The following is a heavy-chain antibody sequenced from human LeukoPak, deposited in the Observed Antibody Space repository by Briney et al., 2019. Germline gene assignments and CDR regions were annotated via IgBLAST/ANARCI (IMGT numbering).Heavy chain of an antibody. CDR3: AKDPSPERLAPLG. V-gene: IGHV3-23*01. CDR1: GFTFSSYA. CDR2: ISGSGGSA. Sequence: PGGSLRLSCAASGFTFSSYAMSWVRQAPGKGLEWVSAISGSGGSAYYADSVKGRFTISRDNSKNTLYLQMNSLRAEDTAVYYCAKDPSPERLAPLGWGQGTLVTVSS. J-gene: IGHJ4*02. D-gene: IGHD1-14*01.